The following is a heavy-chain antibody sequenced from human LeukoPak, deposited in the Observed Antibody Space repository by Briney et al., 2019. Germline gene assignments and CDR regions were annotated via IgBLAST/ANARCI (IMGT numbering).Heavy chain of an antibody. J-gene: IGHJ6*03. D-gene: IGHD3-22*01. CDR1: GFTFSDYY. CDR2: ISRSGSTI. V-gene: IGHV3-11*01. Sequence: GGSLRLSCATSGFTFSDYYMTWIRQAQGRGLEWLSYISRSGSTIYYADSVKGRFTISRDKAKNSLYLQMDSLRADDTAVYYCARASDYYDSSGTNYYYYYMDVWGNGTTVTVSS. CDR3: ARASDYYDSSGTNYYYYYMDV.